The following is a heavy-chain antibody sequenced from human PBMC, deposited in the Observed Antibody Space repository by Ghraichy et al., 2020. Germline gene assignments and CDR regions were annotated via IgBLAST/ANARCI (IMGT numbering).Heavy chain of an antibody. CDR1: GYTLTELS. D-gene: IGHD1-1*01. V-gene: IGHV1-24*01. CDR2: FDPEDGET. Sequence: ASVKVSCKVSGYTLTELSMHWVRQAPGKGLEWMGGFDPEDGETIYAQKFQGRVTMTEDTSTDTAYMELSSLRSEDTAVYYCATGKTGTTGLYAFDIWGQGTMVTVSS. J-gene: IGHJ3*02. CDR3: ATGKTGTTGLYAFDI.